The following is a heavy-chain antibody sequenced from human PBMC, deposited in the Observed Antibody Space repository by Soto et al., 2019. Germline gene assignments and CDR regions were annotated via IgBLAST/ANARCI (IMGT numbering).Heavy chain of an antibody. V-gene: IGHV1-69*02. CDR3: ANSIAARRAYFDY. CDR2: IIPILGIA. CDR1: GGTFSSYT. J-gene: IGHJ4*02. D-gene: IGHD6-6*01. Sequence: KVSCKASGGTFSSYTISWVRQAPGQGLEWMGRIIPILGIANYAQKFQGRVTITADKSTSTAYMELSSLRSEDTAVYYCANSIAARRAYFDYWGQGTLVTVSS.